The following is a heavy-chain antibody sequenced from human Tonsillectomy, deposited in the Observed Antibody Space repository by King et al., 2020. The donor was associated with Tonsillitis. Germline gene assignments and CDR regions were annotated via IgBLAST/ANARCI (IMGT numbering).Heavy chain of an antibody. CDR1: GFTFSTYA. Sequence: VQLVESGGGLVQPGGSLRLSCEASGFTFSTYAMSWVRQAPGKGPEWVSAFSGRDTRTFYADSVKGRFTISRDDSKNTVSLQMSSLRAEDTAVYYCAKESPYSGNYRFYYFDYWGQGTLVTVSS. V-gene: IGHV3-23*04. J-gene: IGHJ4*02. CDR2: FSGRDTRT. CDR3: AKESPYSGNYRFYYFDY. D-gene: IGHD1-26*01.